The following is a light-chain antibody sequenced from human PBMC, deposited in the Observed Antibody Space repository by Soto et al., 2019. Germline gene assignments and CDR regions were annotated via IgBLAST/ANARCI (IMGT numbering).Light chain of an antibody. V-gene: IGLV1-51*02. CDR3: LTWNSSPSDWV. J-gene: IGLJ3*02. CDR2: ENN. CDR1: RSDMGNYA. Sequence: QSVLTQPPSASGTPGQRVTISCSGSRSDMGNYAVSSYQQLPGTAPKVLIFENNKRPSGIPDRFSGSKSVTSATLGITGLWPEDEADYYCLTWNSSPSDWVFGGGTKLTVL.